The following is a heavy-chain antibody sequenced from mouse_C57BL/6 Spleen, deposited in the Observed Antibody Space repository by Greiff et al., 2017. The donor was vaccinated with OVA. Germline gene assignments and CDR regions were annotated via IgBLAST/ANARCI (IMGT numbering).Heavy chain of an antibody. D-gene: IGHD2-1*01. Sequence: EVQLQESGPGLVKPSQSLSLTCSVTGYSITSGYYWNWIRQFPGNKLEWMGYISYDGSNNYNPSLKNRISITRDTSKNQFFLKLNSVTTEDTATYYCARNGNYMEDYWGQGTSVTVSS. V-gene: IGHV3-6*01. CDR1: GYSITSGYY. J-gene: IGHJ4*01. CDR3: ARNGNYMEDY. CDR2: ISYDGSN.